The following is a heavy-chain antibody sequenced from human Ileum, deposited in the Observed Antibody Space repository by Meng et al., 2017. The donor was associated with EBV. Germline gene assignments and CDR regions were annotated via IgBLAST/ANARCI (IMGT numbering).Heavy chain of an antibody. J-gene: IGHJ4*02. D-gene: IGHD6-19*01. V-gene: IGHV4-4*02. CDR2: TYHSGST. CDR3: ARVGQWLPIDY. Sequence: QAQLQEAGPRLAQPWGTLSLTCAVSGGSISSSNWWSWVRQPPGKGLEWIGETYHSGSTNYNPSLKSRVTISVDKSKNQFSLNLSSVTAADTAVYYCARVGQWLPIDYWGQGTLVTVSS. CDR1: GGSISSSNW.